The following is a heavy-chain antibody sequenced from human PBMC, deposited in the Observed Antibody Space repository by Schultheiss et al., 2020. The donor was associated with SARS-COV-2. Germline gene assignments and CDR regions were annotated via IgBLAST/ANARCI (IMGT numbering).Heavy chain of an antibody. CDR2: ISSSSSYI. V-gene: IGHV3-21*04. J-gene: IGHJ4*02. CDR3: TSRVVTLDY. D-gene: IGHD4-23*01. CDR1: GFTFSSYS. Sequence: GGSLRLSCAASGFTFSSYSMNWVRQAPGKGLEWVSSISSSSSYIYYADSVKGRFTISRDNSKNTAYLQMNSLKTEDTAVYYCTSRVVTLDYWGQGTLVTVSS.